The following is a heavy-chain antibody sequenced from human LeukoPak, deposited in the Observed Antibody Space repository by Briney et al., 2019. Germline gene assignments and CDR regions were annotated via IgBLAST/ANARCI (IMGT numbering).Heavy chain of an antibody. D-gene: IGHD5-18*01. CDR1: GFTFSNYD. CDR2: ISYDGSNK. CDR3: ATPYSYGYYFDY. V-gene: IGHV3-30*03. J-gene: IGHJ4*02. Sequence: VRSLRLSCATSGFTFSNYDMHWVRQAPGKGLEWVAVISYDGSNKYFADSVKGRFTISRDNSENTLYLQMNSLRAEDTAVYYCATPYSYGYYFDYWGQGTLVTVPS.